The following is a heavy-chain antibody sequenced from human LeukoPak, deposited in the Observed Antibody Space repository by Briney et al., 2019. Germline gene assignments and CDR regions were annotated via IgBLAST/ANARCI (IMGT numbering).Heavy chain of an antibody. CDR2: ISWNSGSI. V-gene: IGHV3-9*01. J-gene: IGHJ4*02. CDR1: GFTFDDYA. D-gene: IGHD6-13*01. CDR3: AKMGSSWYVPDY. Sequence: GGSLRLSCAASGFTFDDYAMHWVRQAPGKGLEWVSGISWNSGSIGYADSVKGRFTISRDNSKNTLYLQMNSLRAEDTAVYYCAKMGSSWYVPDYWGQGTLVTVSS.